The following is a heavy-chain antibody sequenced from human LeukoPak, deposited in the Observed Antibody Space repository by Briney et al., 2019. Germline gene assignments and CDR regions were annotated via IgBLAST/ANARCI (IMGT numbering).Heavy chain of an antibody. J-gene: IGHJ4*02. CDR1: GFTFSSSA. Sequence: GGSLRLSCAASGFTFSSSAMSWVRQAPGKGLEWVSGISGSGGSTYYADSVKGRFTISRDNSKNTLYLQMNSLRAEDTAAYYCAKRDDNNAYYFDYWGQGTLVTVSS. V-gene: IGHV3-23*01. CDR3: AKRDDNNAYYFDY. CDR2: ISGSGGST. D-gene: IGHD1/OR15-1a*01.